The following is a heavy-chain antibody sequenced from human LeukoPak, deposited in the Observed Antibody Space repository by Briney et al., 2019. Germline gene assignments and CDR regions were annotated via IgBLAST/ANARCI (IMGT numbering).Heavy chain of an antibody. CDR1: GGTFSSYA. CDR3: ARALTYYYDSSGAPFGY. D-gene: IGHD3-22*01. J-gene: IGHJ4*02. CDR2: IIPIFGTA. V-gene: IGHV1-69*13. Sequence: EASVKVSCKASGGTFSSYAISWVRQAPGQGLEWMGGIIPIFGTANYAQKFQGRVTITAEESTSTAYMELSSLRSEDTAVYYCARALTYYYDSSGAPFGYWGQGTLVTVSS.